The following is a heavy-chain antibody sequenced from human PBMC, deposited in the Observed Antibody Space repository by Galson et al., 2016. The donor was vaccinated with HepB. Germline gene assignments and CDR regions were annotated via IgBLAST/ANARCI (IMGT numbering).Heavy chain of an antibody. J-gene: IGHJ3*01. CDR2: TYHRSEWYH. D-gene: IGHD6-13*01. V-gene: IGHV6-1*01. Sequence: CAISGDSVSNDHSAWHWIRQSASRGLEWLGRTYHRSEWYHDYAESVQGRIAIIPDTSTNQLSLQLNTVTPEDTALYYCASAKAAGTAFYLWGQGTMVTVSS. CDR3: ASAKAAGTAFYL. CDR1: GDSVSNDHSA.